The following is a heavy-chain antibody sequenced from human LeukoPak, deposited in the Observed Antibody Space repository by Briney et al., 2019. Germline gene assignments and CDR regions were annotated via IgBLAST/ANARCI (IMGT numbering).Heavy chain of an antibody. CDR2: ISYDGGNR. CDR3: AKDIWGGGVYYGSGSQAFDI. Sequence: QPGGSLRLSCTASGFTLSYYAMHGVRQAPGKGREGVAVISYDGGNRDYADSVKGRFTISRDNAKNSLYLQMNSLRAEDTALYYCAKDIWGGGVYYGSGSQAFDIWGQGTMVTVSS. V-gene: IGHV3-30*04. CDR1: GFTLSYYA. J-gene: IGHJ3*02. D-gene: IGHD3-10*01.